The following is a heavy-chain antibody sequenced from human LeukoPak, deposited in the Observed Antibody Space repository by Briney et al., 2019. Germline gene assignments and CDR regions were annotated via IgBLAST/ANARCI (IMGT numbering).Heavy chain of an antibody. D-gene: IGHD2-8*01. Sequence: SETLSLTCTVSGGSISPYYWSWIRQPPGKGLEWICYSGNTDYNPSLKSRVTMSVDTSINQFSLKLSSVTAADTAVYYCARLRLRFKSNGQSTSYEAVDIWGQGTVVTVSS. V-gene: IGHV4-59*08. J-gene: IGHJ3*02. CDR3: ARLRLRFKSNGQSTSYEAVDI. CDR1: GGSISPYY. CDR2: SGNT.